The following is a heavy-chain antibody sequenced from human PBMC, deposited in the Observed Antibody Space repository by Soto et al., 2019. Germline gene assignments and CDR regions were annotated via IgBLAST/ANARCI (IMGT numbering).Heavy chain of an antibody. CDR2: IGTAGDT. CDR3: ARARGDTYYDFWSGAKGDYYYGMDV. J-gene: IGHJ6*02. Sequence: GGSLRLSCAASGFTFSSYDMHWVRQATGKGLEWVSAIGTAGDTYYPGSVKGRFTISRENAKNSLYLQMNSLRAEDTAVYYCARARGDTYYDFWSGAKGDYYYGMDVWGQGTTVTVSS. D-gene: IGHD3-3*01. V-gene: IGHV3-13*01. CDR1: GFTFSSYD.